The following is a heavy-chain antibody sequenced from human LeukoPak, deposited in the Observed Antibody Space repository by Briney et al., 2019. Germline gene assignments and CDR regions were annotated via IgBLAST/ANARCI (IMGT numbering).Heavy chain of an antibody. CDR3: AKDGTTETTNYYYAMDV. J-gene: IGHJ6*02. CDR1: GFTLSDSA. CDR2: IDRPAKSYAT. Sequence: GGSLKLSCAASGFTLSDSAIHWVRQASGKGLEWVGLIDRPAKSYATAYGASVGGRFTISRDDSKNTAYLQMNSLRAEDTATYYCAKDGTTETTNYYYAMDVWGQGTTVTVSS. D-gene: IGHD4-17*01. V-gene: IGHV3-73*01.